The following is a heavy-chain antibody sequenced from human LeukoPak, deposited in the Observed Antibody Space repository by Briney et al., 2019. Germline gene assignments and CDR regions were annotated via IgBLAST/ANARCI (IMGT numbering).Heavy chain of an antibody. CDR1: GYIFTSNG. V-gene: IGHV1-18*01. CDR2: INTHNGNT. J-gene: IGHJ5*02. Sequence: ASVKVSCKASGYIFTSNGINWVRQAPGQGLEWMGWINTHNGNTDYAQKLQGRVTMTTDTSTTTAYTELRSLRSDDTAVYYCARDRQTNWFDPWGQGTLVTVSS. CDR3: ARDRQTNWFDP.